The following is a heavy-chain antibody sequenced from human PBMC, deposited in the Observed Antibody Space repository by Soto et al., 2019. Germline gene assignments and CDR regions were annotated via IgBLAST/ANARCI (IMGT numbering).Heavy chain of an antibody. V-gene: IGHV5-10-1*01. D-gene: IGHD3-22*01. CDR3: ARHVTYYYDSSGLVHAFDI. CDR2: IDPSDSYT. Sequence: GESLKISCKGSGYSFTSYWISWVRQMPGKGLEWMGRIDPSDSYTNYSPSFQGHVTISADKSISTAYLQWSSLKASDTAMHYRARHVTYYYDSSGLVHAFDIWGQGTMVT. J-gene: IGHJ3*02. CDR1: GYSFTSYW.